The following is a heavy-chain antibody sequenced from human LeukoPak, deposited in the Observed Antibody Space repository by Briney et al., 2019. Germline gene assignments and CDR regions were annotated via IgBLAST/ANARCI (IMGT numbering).Heavy chain of an antibody. CDR3: ARLPDP. Sequence: SETLSLTCTVSGGSISSSSYYWGWIRQPPGKGLEWIGSIYYSGSTNYNPSLKSRVTISVDTSKNQFSLKLTSVTASDTAVYYCARLPDPWGQGTLVTVSS. CDR1: GGSISSSSYY. V-gene: IGHV4-39*07. J-gene: IGHJ5*02. CDR2: IYYSGST.